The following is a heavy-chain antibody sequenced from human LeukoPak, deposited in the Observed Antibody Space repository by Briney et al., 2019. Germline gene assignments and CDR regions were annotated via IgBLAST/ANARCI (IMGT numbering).Heavy chain of an antibody. CDR2: IYSNGNT. CDR3: ATHSTTVLSQGIDY. D-gene: IGHD4-17*01. CDR1: GFTFSDHY. Sequence: GGSLRLSCAASGFTFSDHYMDWVRQAPGKGLEWVSVIYSNGNTFYSGSVQGRLTISRDNSKKTLYLQMNSLRAEDTAVYYCATHSTTVLSQGIDYWGQGTLVTVSS. J-gene: IGHJ4*02. V-gene: IGHV3-66*04.